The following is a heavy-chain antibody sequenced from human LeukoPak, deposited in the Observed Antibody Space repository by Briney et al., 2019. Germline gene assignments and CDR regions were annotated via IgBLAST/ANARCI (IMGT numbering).Heavy chain of an antibody. Sequence: PRGALRHSCAASRFTFSSYSISWGRPAPRKRLEWVSAITGSGGSTYYADSVTGRFPISRENSKYPLYLQMNSLRAEDTAVYYCAKRYSSGWASPYDYWGQGTLVTVSP. V-gene: IGHV3-23*01. CDR2: ITGSGGST. CDR3: AKRYSSGWASPYDY. D-gene: IGHD6-19*01. J-gene: IGHJ4*02. CDR1: RFTFSSYS.